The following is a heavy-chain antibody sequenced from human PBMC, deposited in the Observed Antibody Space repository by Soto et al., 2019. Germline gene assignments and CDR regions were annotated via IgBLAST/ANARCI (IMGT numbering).Heavy chain of an antibody. D-gene: IGHD1-7*01. CDR3: ATMGTPATGLYYFDN. J-gene: IGHJ4*02. Sequence: QVQLQESGPGLVKPSQTLSLTCTVSGGSISSGNYYWSWIRQPPGKGLEWIGFMSYSGSTSYNASIKSCVTISVDTSKSQFSLNLSFVTAADTAVYYCATMGTPATGLYYFDNWGQGTLVTVSS. V-gene: IGHV4-30-4*01. CDR1: GGSISSGNYY. CDR2: MSYSGST.